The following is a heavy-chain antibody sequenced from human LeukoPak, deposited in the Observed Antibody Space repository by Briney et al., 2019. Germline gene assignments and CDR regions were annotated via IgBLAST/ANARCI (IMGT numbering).Heavy chain of an antibody. D-gene: IGHD3-10*01. Sequence: ASMKVSCKASGYTFTGYYMHWVRQAPGQGLEWMGWINPNSGGTNYAQKFQGRVTMTRDTSISTAYMELSRLRSDDTAVYYCARGLPYYYGSGSYGTSVWGQGTLVTVSS. J-gene: IGHJ4*02. CDR1: GYTFTGYY. CDR3: ARGLPYYYGSGSYGTSV. V-gene: IGHV1-2*02. CDR2: INPNSGGT.